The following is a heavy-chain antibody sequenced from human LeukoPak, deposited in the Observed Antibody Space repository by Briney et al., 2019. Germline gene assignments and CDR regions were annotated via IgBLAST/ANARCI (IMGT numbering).Heavy chain of an antibody. CDR3: ARGFSRSWSYFEN. V-gene: IGHV1-69*05. D-gene: IGHD6-13*01. CDR1: GGTFTIKA. CDR2: IIPILNSS. Sequence: SVTVSFTASGGTFTIKAINWVRQAPGQGVEWMGAIIPILNSSIYSQKFQGTVTFMTDESATTADMELRSLRSEDTAVYFCARGFSRSWSYFENWGQGTLVSVSS. J-gene: IGHJ4*02.